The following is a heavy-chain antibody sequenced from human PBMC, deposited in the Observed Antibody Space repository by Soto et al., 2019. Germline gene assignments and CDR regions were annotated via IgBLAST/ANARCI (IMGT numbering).Heavy chain of an antibody. CDR3: AKDKYYDFWSGYRLPV. CDR2: ISGSGGST. Sequence: GGSLRLSCAASGFTFSSYAMSWVRQAPGKGLEWVSAISGSGGSTYYADSVKGRFTISRDNSKNTLYLQMNSLRAEDTAVYYCAKDKYYDFWSGYRLPVWGQGTTVTVSS. J-gene: IGHJ6*02. V-gene: IGHV3-23*01. CDR1: GFTFSSYA. D-gene: IGHD3-3*01.